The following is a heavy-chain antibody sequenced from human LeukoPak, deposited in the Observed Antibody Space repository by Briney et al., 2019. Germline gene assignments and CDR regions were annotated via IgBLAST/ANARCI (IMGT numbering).Heavy chain of an antibody. J-gene: IGHJ5*02. CDR1: GGSISSYY. Sequence: SETLSLTCTVSGGSISSYYWSWIRQPPGKGLEWMGYIYYSGSTNYNPSLKSRVTISVDTSKNQFSLKLSSVTAADTAVYYCAREGYCSGGSCDNWFDPWGQGTLVTVSS. D-gene: IGHD2-15*01. V-gene: IGHV4-59*12. CDR2: IYYSGST. CDR3: AREGYCSGGSCDNWFDP.